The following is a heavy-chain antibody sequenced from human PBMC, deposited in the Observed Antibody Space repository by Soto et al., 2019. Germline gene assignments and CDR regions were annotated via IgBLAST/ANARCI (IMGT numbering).Heavy chain of an antibody. D-gene: IGHD3-3*01. CDR2: ISSSSSTI. CDR3: ARTNYDFWSGYSQSYYYYYGMDV. V-gene: IGHV3-48*02. J-gene: IGHJ6*02. Sequence: GGSLRLSCAASGFTFSSYSMNWVRQAPGKGLEWVSYISSSSSTIYYADSVKGRFTISRDKAKNSLYLQMNSLRDEDTAVYYCARTNYDFWSGYSQSYYYYYGMDVWGQGTTVTVSS. CDR1: GFTFSSYS.